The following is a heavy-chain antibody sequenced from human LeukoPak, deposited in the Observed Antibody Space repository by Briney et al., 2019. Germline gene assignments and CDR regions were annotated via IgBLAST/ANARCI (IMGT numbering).Heavy chain of an antibody. CDR3: ARDGAHCSSTSCYWANNWFDP. D-gene: IGHD2-2*01. CDR2: IYYSGST. V-gene: IGHV4-31*03. CDR1: GGSISSGGYY. J-gene: IGHJ5*02. Sequence: NPSETLSLTCTVSGGSISSGGYYWSWIRQHPGKGLEWIGYIYYSGSTYYNPSLKSRVTISVDTSKNQFSLKLSSVTAADTAVYYCARDGAHCSSTSCYWANNWFDPWGQGTLVTVSS.